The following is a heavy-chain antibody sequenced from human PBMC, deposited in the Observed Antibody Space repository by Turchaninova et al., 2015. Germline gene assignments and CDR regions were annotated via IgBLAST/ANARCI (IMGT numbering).Heavy chain of an antibody. J-gene: IGHJ4*02. CDR2: INGVGGDT. CDR1: GFTFSTKW. D-gene: IGHD6-19*01. Sequence: EVELVQSGGGLIQPGGSLRRSCAASGFTFSTKWMHGVRQTSGEGLVGVSRINGVGGDTGYADSVNGLFTISRDNAKSTLYLQMNSLRVEDTGVYYCASPSVPGSNWGQGTLVTVSS. V-gene: IGHV3-74*01. CDR3: ASPSVPGSN.